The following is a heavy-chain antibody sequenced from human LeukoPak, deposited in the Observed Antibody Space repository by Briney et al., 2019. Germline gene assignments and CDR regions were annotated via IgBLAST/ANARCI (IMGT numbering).Heavy chain of an antibody. CDR3: ARCRVDYDIFMRAFDAFDI. CDR1: GFTFSSYS. Sequence: GGSLRLSCAASGFTFSSYSMNWVRQAPGKGLEWVSYISSSSSTIYYADSVKGRFTISRDNAKNSLYLQMNSLRAEDTAVYYCARCRVDYDIFMRAFDAFDIWGQGTMVTVSS. J-gene: IGHJ3*02. V-gene: IGHV3-48*04. CDR2: ISSSSSTI. D-gene: IGHD3-9*01.